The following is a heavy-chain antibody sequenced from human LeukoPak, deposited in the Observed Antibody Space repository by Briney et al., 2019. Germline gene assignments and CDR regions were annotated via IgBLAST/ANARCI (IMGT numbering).Heavy chain of an antibody. CDR1: GFTFSNYW. CDR2: IKQDESEK. J-gene: IGHJ6*02. CDR3: AKGPYGGNSGGRYYYYGMDV. D-gene: IGHD4-23*01. Sequence: GGSLRLSCAASGFTFSNYWMSWVRQAPGKELEWVANIKQDESEKYYVESVKGRFTISRDNAKNSLYLQMNGLRAEDTALYYCAKGPYGGNSGGRYYYYGMDVWGQGTTVTVSS. V-gene: IGHV3-7*03.